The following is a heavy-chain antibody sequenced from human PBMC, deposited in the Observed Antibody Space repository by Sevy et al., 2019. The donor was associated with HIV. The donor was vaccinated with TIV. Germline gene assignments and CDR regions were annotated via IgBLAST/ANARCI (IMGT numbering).Heavy chain of an antibody. V-gene: IGHV3-30*18. Sequence: GGSLRLSCAASGFIFRNYGMHWVRQAPGKGLEWVALISNDGSDKNYVHSMKGRFTISRDNSKDIVYLQMNSLRAEDTAVYHCANSRGRFHGSSWIYYDYSMDVWGQGTTVTVSS. CDR1: GFIFRNYG. CDR2: ISNDGSDK. J-gene: IGHJ6*02. CDR3: ANSRGRFHGSSWIYYDYSMDV. D-gene: IGHD6-13*01.